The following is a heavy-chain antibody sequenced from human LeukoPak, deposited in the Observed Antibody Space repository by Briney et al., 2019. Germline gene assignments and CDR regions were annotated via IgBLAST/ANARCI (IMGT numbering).Heavy chain of an antibody. Sequence: ASVKVSCKASGYTFTSYYMHWVRQAPGQGLEWMGIINPSGGGTSYAQKFQGRVTMTRDMSTSTVYMELSSLRSEDTAVYYCARRDSGSYSGDYWGQGTLVTVSS. CDR1: GYTFTSYY. CDR3: ARRDSGSYSGDY. CDR2: INPSGGGT. V-gene: IGHV1-46*01. J-gene: IGHJ4*02. D-gene: IGHD1-26*01.